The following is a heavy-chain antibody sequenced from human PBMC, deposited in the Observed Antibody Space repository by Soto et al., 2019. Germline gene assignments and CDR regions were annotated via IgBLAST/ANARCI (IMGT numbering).Heavy chain of an antibody. CDR2: IIPIFGTA. D-gene: IGHD3-22*01. J-gene: IGHJ3*02. CDR3: ARADYYDSSGYYYYHLPDAFDI. CDR1: GGTFSSYA. Sequence: QVQLVQSGAEVKKPGSSVKVSCKASGGTFSSYAISWVRQAPGQGLEWMGGIIPIFGTANYAQKFQGRVTITADESTSTAYMELGSLRSEDTAVYYCARADYYDSSGYYYYHLPDAFDIWGQGTMVTVSS. V-gene: IGHV1-69*01.